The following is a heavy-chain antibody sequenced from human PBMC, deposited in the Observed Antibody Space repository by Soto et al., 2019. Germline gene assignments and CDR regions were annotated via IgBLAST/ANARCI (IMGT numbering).Heavy chain of an antibody. CDR1: GGSISSGGYY. Sequence: TLSLTCAVSGGSISSGGYYWVWIRHHPGKGLEWIGYIYYSGSTYYNPSLKSRVTISVDTSKNQFSLKLSSVTAADTAVYYCARADKGYCSGGSCVPWGAFDIWGQGTMVTVSS. CDR2: IYYSGST. CDR3: ARADKGYCSGGSCVPWGAFDI. V-gene: IGHV4-31*11. D-gene: IGHD2-15*01. J-gene: IGHJ3*02.